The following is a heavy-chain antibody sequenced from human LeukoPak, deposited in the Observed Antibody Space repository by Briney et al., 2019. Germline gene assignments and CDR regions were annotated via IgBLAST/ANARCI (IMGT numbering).Heavy chain of an antibody. V-gene: IGHV1-2*04. J-gene: IGHJ5*02. Sequence: ASVKVSCKASGYTFTGYYMHWVRQAPGQGLEWMGWINPNSGGTNYAQKFQGWVTMTRDTSISTAYMELSRLRSDDTAVYYCARSMVRGATRWFDPWGQGTLVTVSS. D-gene: IGHD3-10*01. CDR2: INPNSGGT. CDR1: GYTFTGYY. CDR3: ARSMVRGATRWFDP.